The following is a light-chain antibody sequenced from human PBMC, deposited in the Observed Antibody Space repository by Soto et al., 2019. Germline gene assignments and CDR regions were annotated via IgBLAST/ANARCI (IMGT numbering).Light chain of an antibody. CDR1: QSVSSN. V-gene: IGKV3-20*01. CDR2: GAS. CDR3: QQYGISPGT. Sequence: VMTKAPATLSVSPAARATLSCRASQSVSSNLAWYRQKPGQAPRLLIFGASIRDTGIPDRFSGSGSGTDFTLTISRLEPGDSAVYYCQQYGISPGTFRQGTKVDIK. J-gene: IGKJ1*01.